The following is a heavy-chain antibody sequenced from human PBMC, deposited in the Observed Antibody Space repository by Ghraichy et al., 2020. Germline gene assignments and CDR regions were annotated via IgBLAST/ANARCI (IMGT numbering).Heavy chain of an antibody. CDR2: ISDSGTCI. CDR3: ARDQKRGACYNFDF. Sequence: GGSLRLSCVASGFTFSDYYMSWVRQAPGKGLEWVSSISDSGTCIYYADSVKGRFTISRDNAKNSLYLQMNSLRAEDTAVYYCARDQKRGACYNFDFWGQGSLVTVSS. D-gene: IGHD2-21*02. CDR1: GFTFSDYY. V-gene: IGHV3-11*01. J-gene: IGHJ4*02.